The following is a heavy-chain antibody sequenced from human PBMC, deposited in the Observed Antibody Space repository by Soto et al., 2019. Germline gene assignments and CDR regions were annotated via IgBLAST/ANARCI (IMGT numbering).Heavy chain of an antibody. V-gene: IGHV3-21*01. Sequence: PGGSLRLSCAASGFAFRSYNMNWVRQAPGKGLEWVASISSGSSNIYYADSVKGRFTISRDNAKNSLFLQMDSLRAEDSAVYYCASATVVAATFDFWGQGTPVPVYS. D-gene: IGHD2-15*01. CDR2: ISSGSSNI. J-gene: IGHJ4*02. CDR3: ASATVVAATFDF. CDR1: GFAFRSYN.